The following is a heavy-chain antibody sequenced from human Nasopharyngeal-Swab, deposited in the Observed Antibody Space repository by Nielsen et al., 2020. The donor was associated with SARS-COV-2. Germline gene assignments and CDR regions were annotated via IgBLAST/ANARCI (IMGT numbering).Heavy chain of an antibody. J-gene: IGHJ6*02. V-gene: IGHV3-49*03. Sequence: GGSLRLSCTASGFTFGDYAMSWFRQAPGKGLEWVGFIRSKAYGGTTEYAASVKGRFTISRDDSKSIAYLQMNSLKTEDTAVYYCTTDRREPSMDVWDQGTTVTVSS. CDR3: TTDRREPSMDV. CDR1: GFTFGDYA. CDR2: IRSKAYGGTT. D-gene: IGHD1-26*01.